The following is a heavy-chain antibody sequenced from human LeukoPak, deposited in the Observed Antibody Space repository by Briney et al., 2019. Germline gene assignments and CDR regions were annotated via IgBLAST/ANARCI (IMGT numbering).Heavy chain of an antibody. CDR1: GFTFSNAW. CDR2: IKSKTDGGTT. D-gene: IGHD4-23*01. CDR3: TTRYGGNPASNFDY. V-gene: IGHV3-15*01. J-gene: IGHJ4*02. Sequence: PGGSLRLSCAASGFTFSNAWMSWVRQAPGKGLEWVGRIKSKTDGGTTDYAAPVKGRFTISRDDSKNTLYLQMNSLKTEDTAVYYCTTRYGGNPASNFDYWGQGTLVTVSS.